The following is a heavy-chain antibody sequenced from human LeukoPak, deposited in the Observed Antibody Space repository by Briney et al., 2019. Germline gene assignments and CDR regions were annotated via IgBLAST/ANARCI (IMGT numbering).Heavy chain of an antibody. Sequence: GESLKISCKASGYKFPDYWIAWVRQMPGKGLEWMGIIYPGDSETKYSPSFQGQVIISADKSTTTAYLQWSSLKSSDSGIYYCARRQVAGGHGGWHDPWGQGTLVTVTS. CDR3: ARRQVAGGHGGWHDP. J-gene: IGHJ5*02. CDR1: GYKFPDYW. CDR2: IYPGDSET. D-gene: IGHD2-15*01. V-gene: IGHV5-51*01.